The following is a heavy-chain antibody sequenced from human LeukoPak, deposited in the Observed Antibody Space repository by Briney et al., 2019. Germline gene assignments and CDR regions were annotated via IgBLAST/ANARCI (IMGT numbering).Heavy chain of an antibody. CDR1: GGSISSYY. CDR2: IYYSGST. D-gene: IGHD3-10*01. CDR3: PRLMVRGVPDY. V-gene: IGHV4-59*08. Sequence: SETLSLTCTVSGGSISSYYWSWIRQPPGKGLEWIGYIYYSGSTNYNPSLKSRGTISVGTSKNKFPLKLSTVTAADTAAYYCPRLMVRGVPDYWGQGTLVTVPS. J-gene: IGHJ4*02.